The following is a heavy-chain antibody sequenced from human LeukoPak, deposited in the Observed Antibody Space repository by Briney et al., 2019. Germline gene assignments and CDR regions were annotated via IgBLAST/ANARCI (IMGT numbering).Heavy chain of an antibody. D-gene: IGHD3-3*01. CDR1: GFTFSGYG. V-gene: IGHV3-30*02. CDR3: ANDAFWSGPYYYYYLDF. CDR2: IRYDGSNK. J-gene: IGHJ6*03. Sequence: GGSLRLSCAASGFTFSGYGMHWVRQAPGKGLEWVAFIRYDGSNKYYADSVKGRFTISRDNSKNTLYLQMHSLRAEDTAVYYCANDAFWSGPYYYYYLDFWGKGTTITVSS.